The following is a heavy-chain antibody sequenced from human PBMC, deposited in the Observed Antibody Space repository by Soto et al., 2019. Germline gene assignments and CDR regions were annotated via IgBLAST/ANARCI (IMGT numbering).Heavy chain of an antibody. CDR2: ISGSGTTT. V-gene: IGHV3-23*01. CDR3: ARGPPVVPAANYGMDV. CDR1: GFIFSSYA. D-gene: IGHD2-2*01. Sequence: GGSLRLSCAASGFIFSSYALSWVRQAPGKGLEWVSAISGSGTTTYYADSVKGRFTFSRDNSKNMLYLQMNSLRAEDTAVYYCARGPPVVPAANYGMDVWGQGTTVTVSS. J-gene: IGHJ6*02.